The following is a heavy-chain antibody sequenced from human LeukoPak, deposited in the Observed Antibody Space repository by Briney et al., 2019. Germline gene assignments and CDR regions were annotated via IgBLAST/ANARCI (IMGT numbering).Heavy chain of an antibody. CDR2: IYTSGST. Sequence: SETLSLTCTVSGGSISSYYWSWLRQPAGKGLERIGRIYTSGSTNYNPSLKSRVTMSVDTSKNQFSLKLSSVTAADTAVYYCASSPGFWSGLFDYWGQGTLVTVSS. CDR1: GGSISSYY. V-gene: IGHV4-4*07. J-gene: IGHJ4*02. CDR3: ASSPGFWSGLFDY. D-gene: IGHD3-3*01.